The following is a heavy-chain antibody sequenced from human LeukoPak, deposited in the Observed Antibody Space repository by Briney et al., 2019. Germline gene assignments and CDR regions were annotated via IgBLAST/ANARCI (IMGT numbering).Heavy chain of an antibody. CDR2: IYYSGST. V-gene: IGHV4-39*07. J-gene: IGHJ4*02. D-gene: IGHD6-6*01. Sequence: PSETLSLTCTVSGGSISSYYWGWIRQPPGKGLEWIGSIYYSGSTYYNPSLKSRVTISVDTSKNQFSLKLSSVTAADTAVYYCARDFQAHGDYWGQGTLVTVSS. CDR3: ARDFQAHGDY. CDR1: GGSISSYY.